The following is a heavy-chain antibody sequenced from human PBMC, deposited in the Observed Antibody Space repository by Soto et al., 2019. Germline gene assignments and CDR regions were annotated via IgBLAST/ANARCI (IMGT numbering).Heavy chain of an antibody. Sequence: QVQLVQSGAEVKKPGSSVKVSCKASGGTFSSYAISWVRQAPGQGLEWMGGIIPIFGTANYAQKFQGRVTISTDESTSTAHMELSSLRSEDKAVYYCARARYDDFWSDPAYYGMDVGGQGTTVTVSS. CDR2: IIPIFGTA. CDR1: GGTFSSYA. V-gene: IGHV1-69*01. CDR3: ARARYDDFWSDPAYYGMDV. J-gene: IGHJ6*01. D-gene: IGHD3-3*01.